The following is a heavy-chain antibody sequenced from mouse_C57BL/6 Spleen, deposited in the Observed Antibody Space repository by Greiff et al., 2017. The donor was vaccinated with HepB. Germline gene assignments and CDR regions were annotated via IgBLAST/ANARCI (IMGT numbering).Heavy chain of an antibody. V-gene: IGHV14-4*01. CDR2: IDPENGDT. Sequence: VHVKQSGAELVRPGASVKLSCTASGFNIKDDYMHWVKQRPEQGLEWIGWIDPENGDTEYASKFQGKATITADTSSNTAYLQLSSLTSEDTAVYYCTAMITTFFDYWGQGTTLTVSS. CDR3: TAMITTFFDY. J-gene: IGHJ2*01. D-gene: IGHD2-4*01. CDR1: GFNIKDDY.